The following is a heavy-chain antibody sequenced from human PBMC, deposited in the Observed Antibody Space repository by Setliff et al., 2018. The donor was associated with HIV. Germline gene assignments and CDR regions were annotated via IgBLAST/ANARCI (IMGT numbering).Heavy chain of an antibody. D-gene: IGHD2-2*01. CDR1: GGSFSGYY. CDR3: ARDRIVVVPAAISYYSYGMDV. V-gene: IGHV4-59*12. Sequence: PSETLSLTCAVYGGSFSGYYWNWIRQPPGKGLEWIGYIYYSGSTKHNPSLKSRVTISVDTSKNQFSLKLSSVTAADTAVYYCARDRIVVVPAAISYYSYGMDVWGQGTTVTVSS. J-gene: IGHJ6*02. CDR2: IYYSGST.